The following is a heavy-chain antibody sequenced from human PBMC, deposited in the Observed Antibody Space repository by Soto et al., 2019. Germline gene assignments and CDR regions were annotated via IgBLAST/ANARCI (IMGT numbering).Heavy chain of an antibody. V-gene: IGHV1-2*04. CDR3: ARDRDSSGDYGMDV. CDR1: GYTFAGYY. D-gene: IGHD6-19*01. Sequence: ASVKVSCKASGYTFAGYYMHWVRQAPGQGLEWMGWINPNSGGTNYAQKFQGWVTMTRDTSISTAYMELSRLRSDDTAVYYCARDRDSSGDYGMDVWGQGTTVTVSS. CDR2: INPNSGGT. J-gene: IGHJ6*02.